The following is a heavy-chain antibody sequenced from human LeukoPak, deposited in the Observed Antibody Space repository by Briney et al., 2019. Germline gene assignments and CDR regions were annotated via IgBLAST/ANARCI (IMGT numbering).Heavy chain of an antibody. CDR2: IYYSGST. V-gene: IGHV4-39*01. D-gene: IGHD1-26*01. J-gene: IGHJ4*02. CDR1: GGSISSSSYY. Sequence: PSETLSLTCTVSGGSISSSSYYWGWIRQPPGKGLEWIGSIYYSGSTYYNPSLKSRVTISVDTSKNQFSLKLSSVTAADTAVYYCARLWSHGLYYFDYWGQGTLVTVSS. CDR3: ARLWSHGLYYFDY.